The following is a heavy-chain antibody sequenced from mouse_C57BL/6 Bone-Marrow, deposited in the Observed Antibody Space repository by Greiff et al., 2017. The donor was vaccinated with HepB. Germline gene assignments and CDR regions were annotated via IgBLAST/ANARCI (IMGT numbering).Heavy chain of an antibody. CDR2: INPSSGYT. D-gene: IGHD2-4*01. Sequence: VQLMESGAELARPGASVKMSCKASGYTFTSYTMHWVKQRPGQGLEWIGYINPSSGYTKYNQKFKDKATLTADKSSSTAYMQLRSLTSEDSAVYYCALYEYDCLDYWGQGTPVTVSS. J-gene: IGHJ2*01. V-gene: IGHV1-4*01. CDR1: GYTFTSYT. CDR3: ALYEYDCLDY.